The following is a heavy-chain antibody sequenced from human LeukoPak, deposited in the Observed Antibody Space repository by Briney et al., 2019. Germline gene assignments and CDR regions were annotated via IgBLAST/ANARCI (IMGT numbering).Heavy chain of an antibody. CDR2: IWYDGSNK. J-gene: IGHJ6*02. Sequence: AGCLRLSCAASACTFSSYAMHWVRQAPGKGMEWVAVIWYDGSNKYYADSVKGRFTICRDNSKNTLYLQMNSLRAEDTAVYYCARGNSGSYLGGMYVWGQGTTVTVSS. D-gene: IGHD1-26*01. V-gene: IGHV3-33*08. CDR1: ACTFSSYA. CDR3: ARGNSGSYLGGMYV.